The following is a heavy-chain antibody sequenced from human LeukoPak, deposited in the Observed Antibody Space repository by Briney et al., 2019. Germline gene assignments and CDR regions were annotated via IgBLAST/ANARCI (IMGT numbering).Heavy chain of an antibody. CDR2: IVVGSGNT. Sequence: SVKVSCKAPGFTFTSSAVQWVRQARGQRLEWIGWIVVGSGNTNYAQKFQERVTITRDMSTSTAYVELSSLRSEDTAVYYCAAGRAWNDDGVGDYWGQGTLVTVSS. V-gene: IGHV1-58*01. D-gene: IGHD1-1*01. CDR3: AAGRAWNDDGVGDY. J-gene: IGHJ4*02. CDR1: GFTFTSSA.